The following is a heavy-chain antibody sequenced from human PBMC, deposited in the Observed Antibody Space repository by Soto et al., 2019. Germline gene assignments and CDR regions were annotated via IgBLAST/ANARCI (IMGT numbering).Heavy chain of an antibody. CDR1: GASIISTDC. Sequence: PSETLSLTCAVSGASIISTDCWILFRQPPGKVLEWRGEIYHSGSTYYNPSLRSRVAISVDTSQNLFSLTLTSVTAADTAVYYCAIPDAGDFHYWGQGALVTVSS. CDR3: AIPDAGDFHY. V-gene: IGHV4-4*02. D-gene: IGHD2-8*01. J-gene: IGHJ4*02. CDR2: IYHSGST.